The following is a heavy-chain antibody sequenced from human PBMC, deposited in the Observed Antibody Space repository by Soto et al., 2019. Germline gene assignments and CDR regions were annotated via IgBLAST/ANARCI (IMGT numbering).Heavy chain of an antibody. Sequence: VASVQVSCKVSGYTFTSYYRHWVRQAPGQGLEWMGIINPSGGSTSYAQKFQGRVTMTRDTSTSTVYMELSSLRSEDTAVYYCARDGMSSGRQQPYFDYWGQGTLVTVSS. CDR3: ARDGMSSGRQQPYFDY. D-gene: IGHD5-12*01. CDR1: GYTFTSYY. V-gene: IGHV1-46*03. CDR2: INPSGGST. J-gene: IGHJ4*02.